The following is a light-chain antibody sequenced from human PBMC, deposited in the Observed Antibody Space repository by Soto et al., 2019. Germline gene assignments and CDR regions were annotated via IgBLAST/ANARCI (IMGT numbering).Light chain of an antibody. CDR1: QSVSSK. Sequence: EIVMPQSLATVSVSPGESSTLSCRASQSVSSKLAWYQQKPGQAHRLLIYGASTRATGIPDRFSGSGSGTDFTLTISRLEPEDFAVYYCQQYDSSPRTFGQGNKVDIK. CDR3: QQYDSSPRT. V-gene: IGKV3D-15*01. J-gene: IGKJ1*01. CDR2: GAS.